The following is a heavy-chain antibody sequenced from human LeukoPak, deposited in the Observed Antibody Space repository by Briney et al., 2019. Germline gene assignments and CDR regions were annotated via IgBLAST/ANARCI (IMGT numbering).Heavy chain of an antibody. Sequence: ASVKVSCKASGYTFTSYAMHWVRQAPGQRLEWMGWINAGNGNTKYSQKFQGRVTITRDTSASTAYMELRSLRSDDTAVYYCARDLGAAAFDYWGQGTLVTVSS. CDR3: ARDLGAAAFDY. CDR2: INAGNGNT. D-gene: IGHD3-10*01. J-gene: IGHJ4*02. CDR1: GYTFTSYA. V-gene: IGHV1-3*01.